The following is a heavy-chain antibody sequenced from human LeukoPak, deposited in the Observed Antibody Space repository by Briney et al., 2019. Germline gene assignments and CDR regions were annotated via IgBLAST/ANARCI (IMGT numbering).Heavy chain of an antibody. CDR3: ARGSRIIREYFQH. V-gene: IGHV4-34*01. D-gene: IGHD3-16*01. CDR1: GGSFSGYY. J-gene: IGHJ1*01. CDR2: INHSGST. Sequence: SETLSLTCAVYGGSFSGYYWSWIRQPPGKGLEWIGEINHSGSTNYNPSLKSRVTIAVDTSKNQFSLKLSSVTAADTAVYYCARGSRIIREYFQHWGQGTLVTVSS.